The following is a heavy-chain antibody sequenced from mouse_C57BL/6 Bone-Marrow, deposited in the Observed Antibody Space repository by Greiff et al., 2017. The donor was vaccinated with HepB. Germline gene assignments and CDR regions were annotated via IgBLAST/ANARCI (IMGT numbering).Heavy chain of an antibody. CDR2: INYDGSST. CDR1: GFTFSDYY. V-gene: IGHV5-16*01. D-gene: IGHD2-12*01. CDR3: VRGRVVTREGDDLYFGV. J-gene: IGHJ1*03. Sequence: EVKVVESEGGLVQPGSSMKLSCTASGFTFSDYYMAWVRQVPEKGLEWVANINYDGSSTYYLDSLKSRFIISRDNAKNILYLQMSSLKSDDTATYYFVRGRVVTREGDDLYFGVWGNGATVSVSS.